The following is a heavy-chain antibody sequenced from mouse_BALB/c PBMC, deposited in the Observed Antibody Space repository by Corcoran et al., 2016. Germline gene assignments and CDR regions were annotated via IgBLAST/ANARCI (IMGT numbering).Heavy chain of an antibody. Sequence: QIQLVQSGPELKKPGETVKISCKASGYTFTNYGMNWVKQAPGKGLKGMGWINTYTGEPTYADDFKGRFAFSLETSASTAYLQINNLKNEDMATYFCARALYDYDGPMDYWGQGTSVTVSS. V-gene: IGHV9-1*02. CDR2: INTYTGEP. CDR1: GYTFTNYG. CDR3: ARALYDYDGPMDY. D-gene: IGHD2-4*01. J-gene: IGHJ4*01.